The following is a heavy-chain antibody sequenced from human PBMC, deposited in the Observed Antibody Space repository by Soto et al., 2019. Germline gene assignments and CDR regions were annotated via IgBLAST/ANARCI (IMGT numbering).Heavy chain of an antibody. CDR3: ARGGLVRDTPLTYYYYYGMDV. Sequence: SETLSLTCAVSGGSIIAEQRCTWVRQPPGKGLEWIGEIHHSGTTNNNPSLKSRVTISVDKSKNQFSLKLSSVTAADTAVYYCARGGLVRDTPLTYYYYYGMDVWGQGTTVTVSS. D-gene: IGHD3-10*01. CDR1: GGSIIAEQR. CDR2: IHHSGTT. J-gene: IGHJ6*02. V-gene: IGHV4-4*02.